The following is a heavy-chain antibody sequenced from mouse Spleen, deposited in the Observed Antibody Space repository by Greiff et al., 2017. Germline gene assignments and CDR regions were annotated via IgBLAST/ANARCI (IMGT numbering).Heavy chain of an antibody. CDR1: GYTFTDYY. V-gene: IGHV1-26*01. D-gene: IGHD1-1*01. CDR3: ARGDYGSSYGLFDY. Sequence: EVQLQQSGPELVKPGASVKISCKASGYTFTDYYMNWVKQSHGKSLEWIGDINPNNGGTSYNQKFKGKATLTVDKSSSTAYMELRSLTSEDSAVYYCARGDYGSSYGLFDYWGQGTTLTVSS. J-gene: IGHJ2*01. CDR2: INPNNGGT.